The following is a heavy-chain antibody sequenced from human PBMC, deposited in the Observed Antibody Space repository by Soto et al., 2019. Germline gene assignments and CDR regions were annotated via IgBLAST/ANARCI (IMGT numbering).Heavy chain of an antibody. CDR2: IKQDGSEK. Sequence: EVRLVKSGGGLVQPGGSLRLSCAASAFTFSSYWMTWVRQSPGKGLEWVANIKQDGSEKYYVDSVKGRFTISRDNAYNSLYLQMNSLRAEDTAVYYCARGKWELDYYYYGMDVWGQGTTVTVSS. D-gene: IGHD1-26*01. CDR3: ARGKWELDYYYYGMDV. J-gene: IGHJ6*02. V-gene: IGHV3-7*01. CDR1: AFTFSSYW.